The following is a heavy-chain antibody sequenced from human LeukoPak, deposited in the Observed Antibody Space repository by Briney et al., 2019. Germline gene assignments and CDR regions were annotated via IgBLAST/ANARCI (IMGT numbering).Heavy chain of an antibody. CDR3: ARAGIGIEVAGTIHNWFDP. Sequence: SQTLSLTCTVSGGSSSSGDYFWNWIRQTPGQGLEWIGYIYYSGSTYYNPSLRSRVSISVDTSKNQFSLKLTSVTAADTAMYYCARAGIGIEVAGTIHNWFDPWGQGTQVTVSS. J-gene: IGHJ5*02. D-gene: IGHD6-19*01. CDR2: IYYSGST. V-gene: IGHV4-30-4*08. CDR1: GGSSSSGDYF.